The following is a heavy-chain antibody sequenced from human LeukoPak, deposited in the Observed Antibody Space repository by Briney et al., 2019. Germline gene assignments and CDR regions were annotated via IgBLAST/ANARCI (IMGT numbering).Heavy chain of an antibody. Sequence: SETLSLTCTVSGDSISSRSYYWGWIRQPPGQGLEWIGHISYTGSTYYNPSLKSRVTISVDTSKNQFSLQLRSVTAADTAVYYCARDRYYEPLGYWGQGTLVTVST. V-gene: IGHV4-39*07. CDR2: ISYTGST. J-gene: IGHJ4*02. D-gene: IGHD3-22*01. CDR3: ARDRYYEPLGY. CDR1: GDSISSRSYY.